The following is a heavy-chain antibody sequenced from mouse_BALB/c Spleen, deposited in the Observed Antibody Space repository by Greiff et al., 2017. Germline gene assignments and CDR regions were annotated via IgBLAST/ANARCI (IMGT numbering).Heavy chain of an antibody. CDR2: INPGSGGT. D-gene: IGHD3-2*01. CDR1: GYAFTNYL. Sequence: QVQLQQSGAELVRPGTSVKVSCKASGYAFTNYLIEWVKQRPGQGLEWIGVINPGSGGTNYNEKFKGKATLTADKSSSTAYMQLSSLTSDDSAVYFCARSGQLGAMKAMDYWGQGTSVTVSS. CDR3: ARSGQLGAMKAMDY. J-gene: IGHJ4*01. V-gene: IGHV1-54*01.